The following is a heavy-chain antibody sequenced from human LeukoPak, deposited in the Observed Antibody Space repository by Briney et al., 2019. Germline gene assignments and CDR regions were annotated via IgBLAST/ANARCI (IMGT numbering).Heavy chain of an antibody. Sequence: GGSLRLSCAASGFTFSGYWMIWVRQAPGKGLEWVSAISGSGGSTYYADSVKGRFTISRDNSKNTLYLQMNSLRAEDTAVYYCAKDLGYLTPWDYWGQGTLVTVSS. J-gene: IGHJ4*02. CDR3: AKDLGYLTPWDY. CDR1: GFTFSGYW. V-gene: IGHV3-23*01. CDR2: ISGSGGST. D-gene: IGHD3-16*01.